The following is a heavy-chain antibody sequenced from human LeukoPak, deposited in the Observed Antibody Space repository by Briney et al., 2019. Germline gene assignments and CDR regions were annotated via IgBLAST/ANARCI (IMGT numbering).Heavy chain of an antibody. V-gene: IGHV3-21*04. CDR2: ISSSGSTI. CDR3: ARVPRISWFDP. Sequence: GGSLRLSCAASGFTFSSYSMNWVRQAPGKGLEWVSSISSSGSTIYYADSVKGRFTISRDNAKNSLYLQMNSLRAEDTAVYYCARVPRISWFDPWGQGTLVTVSS. D-gene: IGHD1-14*01. CDR1: GFTFSSYS. J-gene: IGHJ5*02.